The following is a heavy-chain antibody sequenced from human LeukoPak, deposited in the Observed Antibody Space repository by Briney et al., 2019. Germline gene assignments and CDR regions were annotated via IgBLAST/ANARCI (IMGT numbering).Heavy chain of an antibody. V-gene: IGHV3-33*06. CDR2: IWSDGTEK. CDR1: GFTYSHFG. CDR3: AKDAQRGFDCSNSLEY. D-gene: IGHD4-11*01. Sequence: PTGGSLRLSCAGSGFTYSHFGMHWVRQAPGKGLEWVAVIWSDGTEKYYGDAVKGRFTISRDNSRNTVYLQMNNLRDDDTAVYYCAKDAQRGFDCSNSLEYWGQGTLVIVSS. J-gene: IGHJ4*02.